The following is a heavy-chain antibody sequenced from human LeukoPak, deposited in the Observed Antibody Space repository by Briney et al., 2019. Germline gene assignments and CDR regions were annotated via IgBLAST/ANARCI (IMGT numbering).Heavy chain of an antibody. V-gene: IGHV3-21*04. CDR2: IGYSGSDT. J-gene: IGHJ6*03. D-gene: IGHD2-15*01. Sequence: GGSLRLSCIVSGFTLSSYEMTWFRQAPGKGLEWVSSIGYSGSDTHYADSVKGRFTISRDNAKNSLFLQMNSLRAEDTAVYYCARVLRYCSGGNCYSGGLGYMDVWGKGTTVTISS. CDR3: ARVLRYCSGGNCYSGGLGYMDV. CDR1: GFTLSSYE.